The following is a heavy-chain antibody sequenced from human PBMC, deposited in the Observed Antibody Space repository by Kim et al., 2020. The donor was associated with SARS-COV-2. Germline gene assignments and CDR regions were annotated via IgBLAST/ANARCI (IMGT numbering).Heavy chain of an antibody. Sequence: GGSLRLSCAASGFTFSSYAMSWVRQAPGKGLEWVSAISGSGGSTYYADSVKGRFTISRDNSKNTLYLQMNSLRAEDTAVYYCAKAMIVVVIGIDAFDIWGQGTMVTVSS. CDR3: AKAMIVVVIGIDAFDI. D-gene: IGHD3-22*01. CDR1: GFTFSSYA. J-gene: IGHJ3*02. V-gene: IGHV3-23*01. CDR2: ISGSGGST.